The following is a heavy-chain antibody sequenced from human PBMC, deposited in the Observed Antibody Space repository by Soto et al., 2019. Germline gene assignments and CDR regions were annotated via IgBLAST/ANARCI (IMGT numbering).Heavy chain of an antibody. CDR3: ARGKAIAGTDY. J-gene: IGHJ4*02. Sequence: EVQLLESGGGLVQPGGSLRLSCTVSGFTFSSYVMSWVRQAPGKGLEWVSAISGSGGSAYYADSVKGRFTISRDNSKNPLYVQTNGQSAEDAAVYYCARGKAIAGTDYWGQGTLVTVSS. CDR1: GFTFSSYV. D-gene: IGHD3-22*01. V-gene: IGHV3-23*01. CDR2: ISGSGGSA.